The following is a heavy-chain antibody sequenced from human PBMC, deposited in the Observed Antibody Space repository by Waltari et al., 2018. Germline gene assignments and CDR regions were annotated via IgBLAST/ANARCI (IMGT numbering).Heavy chain of an antibody. CDR1: GYPFPSYV. J-gene: IGHJ3*02. D-gene: IGHD6-6*01. CDR3: ARLVHDAFDI. V-gene: IGHV1-3*01. Sequence: QVQLVQSGAEVKKPGASVKVSCKASGYPFPSYVIYWVRQAPGQRPEWMGWINVGKGNTKHSQKFQDRVTITRDTSATTAYMALSSLTSEDTAVFYCARLVHDAFDIWGQGTMVTVSS. CDR2: INVGKGNT.